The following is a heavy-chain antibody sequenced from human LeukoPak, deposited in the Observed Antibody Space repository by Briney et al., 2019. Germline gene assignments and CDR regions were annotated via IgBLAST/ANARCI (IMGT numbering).Heavy chain of an antibody. V-gene: IGHV1-24*01. CDR3: STQYYYDSSGLDY. D-gene: IGHD3-22*01. CDR1: GYTLTELS. Sequence: GASVNVSCKVSGYTLTELSMHWVRQAPGKGLEWMGGFDPEDGETIYAQKFQGRVTMTEDTSTDTAYMELSSLRSDDTAVYYCSTQYYYDSSGLDYWGQGTLVTVSS. CDR2: FDPEDGET. J-gene: IGHJ4*02.